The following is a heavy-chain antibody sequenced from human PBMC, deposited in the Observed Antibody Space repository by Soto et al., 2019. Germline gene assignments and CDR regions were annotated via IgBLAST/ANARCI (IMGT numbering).Heavy chain of an antibody. CDR2: IYYSGST. V-gene: IGHV4-59*01. CDR3: ARQQLLRDYYYYGMDV. J-gene: IGHJ6*02. D-gene: IGHD6-13*01. Sequence: SETLSLTCTVSGGSISSYYWSWIRQPPGKGLEWIGYIYYSGSTNYNPSLKSRVTISVDTSKNQFSLKLSSVTAADSAVYYCARQQLLRDYYYYGMDVWGQGTTVTVSS. CDR1: GGSISSYY.